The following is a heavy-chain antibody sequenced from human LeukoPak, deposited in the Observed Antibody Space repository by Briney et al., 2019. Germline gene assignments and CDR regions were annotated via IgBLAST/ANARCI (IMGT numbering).Heavy chain of an antibody. CDR1: GGSISSYY. J-gene: IGHJ4*02. V-gene: IGHV4-59*01. CDR2: TYSIGST. Sequence: SETLSLSCSVSGGSISSYYWGWIRQPPGKGLEWIGNTYSIGSTNYNPSLKSRVTISVDTSKNQFSLKLSSVTAADTAVYYCARTRGYSYGPSDYWGKGTLVTVSS. CDR3: ARTRGYSYGPSDY. D-gene: IGHD5-18*01.